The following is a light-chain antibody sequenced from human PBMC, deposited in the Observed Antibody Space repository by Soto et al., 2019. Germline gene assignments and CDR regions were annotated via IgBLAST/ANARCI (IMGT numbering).Light chain of an antibody. Sequence: EIVFTQSPSTMSLYPGEGATLSCRASQSVSTYLGWYQQKPGQAPRLLIFEASKRATGIPDRFRGSGSGTEFTLTIDSLQSEDFAVYYCQQYNDWPPAFGGGTKVDI. CDR2: EAS. CDR3: QQYNDWPPA. CDR1: QSVSTY. J-gene: IGKJ4*01. V-gene: IGKV3-11*01.